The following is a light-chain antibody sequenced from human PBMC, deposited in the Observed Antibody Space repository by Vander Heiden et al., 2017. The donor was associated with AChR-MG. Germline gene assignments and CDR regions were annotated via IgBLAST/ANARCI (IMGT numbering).Light chain of an antibody. V-gene: IGLV1-44*01. Sequence: QSVLTQPPSASGPPGQRVTISCSGSRSNIGSYTVNWYQKLPATAPKLLIYSNDQRPSGVPDRFSGSNSGTSASLAISGLQSEDEADYYCAAWDDSLNGRWVFGGGTKLTVL. CDR2: SND. J-gene: IGLJ3*02. CDR1: RSNIGSYT. CDR3: AAWDDSLNGRWV.